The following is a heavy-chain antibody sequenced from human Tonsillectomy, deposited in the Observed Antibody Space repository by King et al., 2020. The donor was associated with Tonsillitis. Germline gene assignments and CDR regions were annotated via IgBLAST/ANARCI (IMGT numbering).Heavy chain of an antibody. CDR2: INHSGST. CDR1: GGSFSGYY. CDR3: ARLDWFDP. V-gene: IGHV4-34*01. J-gene: IGHJ5*02. Sequence: VQLQQWGAGLLKPSETLSLTCAVNGGSFSGYYWSWIRQPPGKGLEWIGKINHSGSTNYNPSLKSRVTISVDTSKNQISLKLNSVTAADTAVHYCARLDWFDPWGQGTLVTVSS.